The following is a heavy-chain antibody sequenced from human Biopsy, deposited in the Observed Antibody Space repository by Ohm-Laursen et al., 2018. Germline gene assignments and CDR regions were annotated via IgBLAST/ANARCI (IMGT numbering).Heavy chain of an antibody. V-gene: IGHV1-2*02. D-gene: IGHD2-15*01. CDR2: INPHSGTT. Sequence: EASAKVSCKASGYTFTGQFLHWVRQAPGQGLEWMGWINPHSGTTKFAQDFPGRVTMPRDTSITTAYKELRRLRSDDTAVYYCSKGQDLRGGAEYFQHWGRGALVTVSS. J-gene: IGHJ1*01. CDR3: SKGQDLRGGAEYFQH. CDR1: GYTFTGQF.